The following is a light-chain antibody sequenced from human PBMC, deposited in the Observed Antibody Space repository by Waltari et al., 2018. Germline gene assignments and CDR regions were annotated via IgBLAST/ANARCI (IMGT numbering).Light chain of an antibody. CDR1: QSVSSF. CDR3: QQRSNWPKIT. V-gene: IGKV3-11*01. CDR2: DAS. J-gene: IGKJ5*01. Sequence: EIVLTQSPATLSLSPGERATLSCRASQSVSSFLAWYQHKPVQAPRLLIYDASNRATGIPSRLSGIVSVTNFTLTISSLDPEDFAVYYSQQRSNWPKITFGQGTRLEIK.